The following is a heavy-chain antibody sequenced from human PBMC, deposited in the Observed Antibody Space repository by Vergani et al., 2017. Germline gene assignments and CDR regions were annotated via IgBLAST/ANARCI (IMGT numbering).Heavy chain of an antibody. Sequence: QMQLQESGPGLVKPSETLSLTCTVSGGSISSSSYYWDWIRQPPGKGLEWIGNIYYSGSTYYNPSLKSRVTISIDTSKNQFSLKLSSVTAADTAVYYCARQIDYDGSGSPDAYYFDYWGQGTLVTVSS. CDR1: GGSISSSSYY. V-gene: IGHV4-39*01. CDR2: IYYSGST. D-gene: IGHD3-10*01. J-gene: IGHJ4*02. CDR3: ARQIDYDGSGSPDAYYFDY.